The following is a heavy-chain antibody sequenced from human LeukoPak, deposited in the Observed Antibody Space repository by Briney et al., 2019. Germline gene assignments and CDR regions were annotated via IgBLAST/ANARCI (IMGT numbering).Heavy chain of an antibody. CDR3: ARHVSVVVVAAYGRGGWFDP. CDR2: IYTSGST. D-gene: IGHD2-15*01. Sequence: SETLSLTCTVSGGSISSGSYYWTWIRQPAGKGLEWIGRIYTSGSTNYNPSLKSRVTISVDTSKNQFSLKLSSVTAADTAVYYCARHVSVVVVAAYGRGGWFDPWGQGTLVTVSS. CDR1: GGSISSGSYY. J-gene: IGHJ5*02. V-gene: IGHV4-61*02.